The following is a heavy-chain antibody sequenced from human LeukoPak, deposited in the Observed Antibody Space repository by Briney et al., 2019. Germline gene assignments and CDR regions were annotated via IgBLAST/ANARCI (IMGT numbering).Heavy chain of an antibody. CDR3: ARDGHYDSSGYGDAFDI. V-gene: IGHV1-69*13. Sequence: ASVKVSCKASGGTFSSYAISWVRQAPGQGLEWMGGIIPIFGTANYAQKFQGRVTITADESTSTAYMELSSLRSEDTAVYYCARDGHYDSSGYGDAFDIWGQGTMVTVSS. D-gene: IGHD3-22*01. CDR2: IIPIFGTA. CDR1: GGTFSSYA. J-gene: IGHJ3*02.